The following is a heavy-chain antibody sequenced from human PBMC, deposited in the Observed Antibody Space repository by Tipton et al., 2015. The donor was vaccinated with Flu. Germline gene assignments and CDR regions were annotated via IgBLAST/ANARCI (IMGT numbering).Heavy chain of an antibody. CDR3: ARQDCNSGTCYIDH. V-gene: IGHV5-51*01. Sequence: VQLVQSGAEVKKPGESLKISCEDSKNTFISYWIGWVRQMPGKGLEWMGIIYPGDLDTRYSPSFEGQVTISADKSVTTAYLQWSSLKASDTAIYYCARQDCNSGTCYIDHWGQGTLVTVSS. J-gene: IGHJ4*03. D-gene: IGHD2/OR15-2a*01. CDR1: KNTFISYW. CDR2: IYPGDLDT.